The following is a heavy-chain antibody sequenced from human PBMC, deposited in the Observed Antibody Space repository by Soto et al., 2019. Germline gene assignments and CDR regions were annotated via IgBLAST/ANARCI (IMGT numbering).Heavy chain of an antibody. Sequence: SETLSLTCTLSGGCISSYYWSWFRQPPGKGLEWIGYIYYSGSTNYNPSLKSRVTMSVDTSKNQFSLTLNSVTAADTATYYCARGGISHWAYFYYMDVWDRGTTVTVSS. D-gene: IGHD2-21*01. CDR2: IYYSGST. J-gene: IGHJ6*03. CDR3: ARGGISHWAYFYYMDV. CDR1: GGCISSYY. V-gene: IGHV4-59*12.